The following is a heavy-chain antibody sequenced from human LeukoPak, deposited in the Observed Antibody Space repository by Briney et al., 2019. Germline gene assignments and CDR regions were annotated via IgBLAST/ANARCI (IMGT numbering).Heavy chain of an antibody. CDR1: AYSISSGYR. CDR2: IYHSGIT. J-gene: IGHJ4*02. Sequence: SETLSLTCAVSAYSISSGYRWGGIRPPPGKGREGIGSIYHSGITYYNPSLRRRVTISGDTTNNQFSLELTSVTAADTAVYYCARYRDGHTPFDHWGQGTLVTVSS. D-gene: IGHD5-24*01. V-gene: IGHV4-38-2*01. CDR3: ARYRDGHTPFDH.